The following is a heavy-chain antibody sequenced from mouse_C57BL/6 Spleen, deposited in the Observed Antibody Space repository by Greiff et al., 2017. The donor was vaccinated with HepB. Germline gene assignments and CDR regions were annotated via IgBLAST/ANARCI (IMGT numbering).Heavy chain of an antibody. V-gene: IGHV5-4*01. CDR3: ASSMYDYEGYYAMDY. CDR1: GFTFSSYA. CDR2: ISDGGSYT. Sequence: EVQLVESGGGLVKPGGSLKLSCAASGFTFSSYAMSWVRQTPEKRLEWVATISDGGSYTYYPDNVKGRFTISRDNAKNNLYLQMSHLKSEDTAMYYCASSMYDYEGYYAMDYWGQGTSVTVSS. J-gene: IGHJ4*01. D-gene: IGHD2-4*01.